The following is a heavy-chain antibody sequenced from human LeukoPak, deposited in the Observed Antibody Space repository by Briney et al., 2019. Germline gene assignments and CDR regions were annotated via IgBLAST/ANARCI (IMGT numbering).Heavy chain of an antibody. D-gene: IGHD2-21*02. Sequence: PGGSLRLSCAASGFTFSNYWMHWVRQAPGKGLEWVSSISSSSSYIYYADSVKGRFTVSRDNAKNSLYLQMNSLRAEDTAAYYCAREEGTDCGGDCYSGYWGQGTLVTVSS. V-gene: IGHV3-21*01. J-gene: IGHJ4*02. CDR3: AREEGTDCGGDCYSGY. CDR2: ISSSSSYI. CDR1: GFTFSNYW.